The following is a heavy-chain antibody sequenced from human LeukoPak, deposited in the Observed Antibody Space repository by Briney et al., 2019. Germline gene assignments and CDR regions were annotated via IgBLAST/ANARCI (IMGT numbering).Heavy chain of an antibody. CDR2: IIPIFSTA. J-gene: IGHJ4*02. CDR3: ARVTTVTMFFAFDD. V-gene: IGHV1-69*01. CDR1: GCTFSSYA. D-gene: IGHD4-17*01. Sequence: AVKVSCKCSGCTFSSYAISWVRQRPGQGLEWMGGIIPIFSTANYAQKFQGRVKITAEESTSTAYMELSSLRSEDTAVYYCARVTTVTMFFAFDDWGQGTLVTVSS.